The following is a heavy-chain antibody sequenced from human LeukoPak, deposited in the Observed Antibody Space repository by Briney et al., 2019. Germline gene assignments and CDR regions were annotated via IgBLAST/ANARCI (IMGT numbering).Heavy chain of an antibody. CDR2: ISGSGGST. CDR1: GFTFSSYG. Sequence: PGGSLRLSCAASGFTFSSYGMSWVRQAPGKGLEWVSAISGSGGSTYYADSVKGRFTISRDNSKNTLYLQMNSLRAEDTAVYYCAKLLGGSYYYYYYMDVWGKGTTVTISS. D-gene: IGHD1-26*01. J-gene: IGHJ6*03. CDR3: AKLLGGSYYYYYYMDV. V-gene: IGHV3-23*01.